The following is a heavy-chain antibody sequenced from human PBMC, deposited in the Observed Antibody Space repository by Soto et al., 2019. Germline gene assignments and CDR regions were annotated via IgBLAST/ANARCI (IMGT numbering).Heavy chain of an antibody. V-gene: IGHV3-11*06. CDR3: ARVTFGARGYYGMDV. D-gene: IGHD3-16*01. J-gene: IGHJ6*02. CDR2: ISGSSSFT. CDR1: GFIFSAYD. Sequence: QVQLVESGGVLVKPGGSLRLSCAASGFIFSAYDINWIRQAPGKGLEWVSFISGSSSFTNYADSVKGRFTISRDNAKNSLYLQMNSLRAEDTAVYYCARVTFGARGYYGMDVWGQGTTVTVSS.